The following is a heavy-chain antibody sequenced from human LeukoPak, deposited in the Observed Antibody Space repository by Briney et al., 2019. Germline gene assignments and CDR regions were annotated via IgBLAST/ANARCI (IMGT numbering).Heavy chain of an antibody. V-gene: IGHV1-46*01. J-gene: IGHJ3*02. D-gene: IGHD4-17*01. Sequence: GASVKVSCKASGYTFTSCYMHWVRQAPGQGLEWMGIINPSGGSTSYAQKFQGRVTMTRDTSISTAYMELSRLRSDDTAVYYCARESFTTVTSATDAFDIWGQGTMVTVSS. CDR1: GYTFTSCY. CDR2: INPSGGST. CDR3: ARESFTTVTSATDAFDI.